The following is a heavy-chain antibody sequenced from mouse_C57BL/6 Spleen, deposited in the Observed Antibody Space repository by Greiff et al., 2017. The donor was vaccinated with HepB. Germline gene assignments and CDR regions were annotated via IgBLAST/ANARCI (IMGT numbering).Heavy chain of an antibody. D-gene: IGHD2-4*01. CDR1: GYSFTGYY. CDR3: ARRDYDGAWFAY. CDR2: INPSTGGT. J-gene: IGHJ3*01. V-gene: IGHV1-42*01. Sequence: EVQLQQSGPELVKPGASVKISCKASGYSFTGYYINWVKQSPEKSLEWIGEINPSTGGTTYNQKFKAKATLTVDKSSSTAYMQLKSLTSEDSAVYYCARRDYDGAWFAYWGQGTLVTVSA.